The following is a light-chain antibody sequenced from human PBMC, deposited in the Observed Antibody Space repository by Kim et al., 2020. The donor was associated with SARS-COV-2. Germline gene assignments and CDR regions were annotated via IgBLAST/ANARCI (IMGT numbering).Light chain of an antibody. Sequence: SSELTQDPAVSVALGQTVRITCQGDSLRSYYASWYQQKPGQAPVLVIYGKNNRPSGIPDRFSGSSSGNTASLTITGAQAEGEADYYCNSRASSGNHLVFG. J-gene: IGLJ3*02. CDR3: NSRASSGNHLV. V-gene: IGLV3-19*01. CDR2: GKN. CDR1: SLRSYY.